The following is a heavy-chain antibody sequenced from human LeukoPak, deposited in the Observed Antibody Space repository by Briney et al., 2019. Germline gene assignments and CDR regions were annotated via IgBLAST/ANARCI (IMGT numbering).Heavy chain of an antibody. D-gene: IGHD4-17*01. V-gene: IGHV4-30-4*01. CDR2: IYYSGCT. CDR1: GGSISSGDYY. CDR3: ARGYWDYAEGPFDY. J-gene: IGHJ4*02. Sequence: SETLSLTCTDSGGSISSGDYYWSWIRQPPGKGLEWIGYIYYSGCTYYNPSLKSRVTISVDTSKNQFSLKLSSVTAADTAVYYCARGYWDYAEGPFDYWGQGTLVTVSS.